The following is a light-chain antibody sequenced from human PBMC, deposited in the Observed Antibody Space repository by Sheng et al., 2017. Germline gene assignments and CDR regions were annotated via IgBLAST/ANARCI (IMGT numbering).Light chain of an antibody. CDR2: KIT. CDR3: QAWDTNTGV. CDR1: KLGKN. Sequence: SYELTQPPSVSVSPGQTATITCSGDKLGKNLLPGISRSQASPLCWSCIKITSGPQGIPERFSGSISGNTATLTIRGSQAVDEADYYCQAWDTNTGVFGSGTKVNRP. J-gene: IGLJ1*01. V-gene: IGLV3-1*01.